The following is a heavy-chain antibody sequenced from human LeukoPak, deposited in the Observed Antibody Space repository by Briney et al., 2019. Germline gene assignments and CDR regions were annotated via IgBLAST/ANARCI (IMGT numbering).Heavy chain of an antibody. CDR1: GGTFSSYA. CDR3: ARVGTMWFGEGYYYGMDV. V-gene: IGHV1-69*06. D-gene: IGHD3-10*01. Sequence: ASVKVSCKASGGTFSSYAISWVRQAPGQGLEWIGGIIPIFGTANYAQKFQGRVTITADKSTSTAYMELSSLRSEDTAVYYCARVGTMWFGEGYYYGMDVWGKGTTVTVSS. J-gene: IGHJ6*04. CDR2: IIPIFGTA.